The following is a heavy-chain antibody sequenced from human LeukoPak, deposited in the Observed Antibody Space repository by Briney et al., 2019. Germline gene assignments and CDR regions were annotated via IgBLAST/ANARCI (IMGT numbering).Heavy chain of an antibody. CDR1: GFTFSGYE. D-gene: IGHD3-22*01. CDR3: GRGGSVGYNYNAFDN. J-gene: IGHJ3*02. Sequence: PGGSLRLSCAASGFTFSGYEMNWVRQAPGKGLEWISYISISGSTILYADSVKGRFTISRDNAKNSLYLQMNSPRAEDTAVYYCGRGGSVGYNYNAFDNWGQGTVVTVSS. V-gene: IGHV3-48*03. CDR2: ISISGSTI.